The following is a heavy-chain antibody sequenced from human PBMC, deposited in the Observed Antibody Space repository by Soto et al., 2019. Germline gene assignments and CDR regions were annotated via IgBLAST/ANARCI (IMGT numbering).Heavy chain of an antibody. CDR3: ARDLGYCSSTSCYPWFDP. CDR2: IYYSGST. CDR1: GGSISSGDYY. V-gene: IGHV4-61*08. Sequence: SETLSLTCTVSGGSISSGDYYWSWIRQPPGKGLEWIGYIYYSGSTNYNPSLKSRVTISVDTSKNQFSLKLSSVTAADTAVYYCARDLGYCSSTSCYPWFDPWGQGTLVTVSS. J-gene: IGHJ5*02. D-gene: IGHD2-2*01.